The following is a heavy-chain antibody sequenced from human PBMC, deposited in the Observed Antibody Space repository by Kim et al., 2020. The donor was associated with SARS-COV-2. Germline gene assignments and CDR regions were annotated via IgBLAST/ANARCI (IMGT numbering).Heavy chain of an antibody. J-gene: IGHJ6*02. V-gene: IGHV3-21*01. CDR1: GFTFSSYS. CDR2: ITSNSNYI. Sequence: GGSLRLSCAASGFTFSSYSMIWVRQAPGKGLEWVSTITSNSNYIYYATSVKGRFTISRDNAKHSLYLQMNSLRAEDTAVYFCVREDRSGNYYGLDVWGQGPTVTVSS. CDR3: VREDRSGNYYGLDV.